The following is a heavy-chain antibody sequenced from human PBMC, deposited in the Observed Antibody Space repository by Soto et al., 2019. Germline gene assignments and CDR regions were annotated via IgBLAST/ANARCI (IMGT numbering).Heavy chain of an antibody. CDR1: GFTFSDYY. V-gene: IGHV3-11*01. CDR3: ARETANPYNWNDDAFDI. J-gene: IGHJ3*02. D-gene: IGHD1-20*01. Sequence: QVQLVESGGGLVKPGGSLRLSCAASGFTFSDYYMSWIRQAPGKGLEWVSYISSSGSTIYYADSVKGRFTISRDNAKNLLYLQMNSLRAEDTAVYYCARETANPYNWNDDAFDIWGQGTMVTVSS. CDR2: ISSSGSTI.